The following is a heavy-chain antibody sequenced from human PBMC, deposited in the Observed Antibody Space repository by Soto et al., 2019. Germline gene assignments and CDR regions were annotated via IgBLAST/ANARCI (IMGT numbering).Heavy chain of an antibody. D-gene: IGHD6-13*01. V-gene: IGHV3-15*01. CDR3: TTGNSRRWYYYYGMDV. CDR2: IKSKTDGGTT. Sequence: GGSLRLSCAASGFTFSNAWMSWVRQAPGKGLEWVGRIKSKTDGGTTDYAAPVKGRFTISRDDSKNTLYLQMNSLKTEDTAVYYCTTGNSRRWYYYYGMDVWGQGTTVTVSS. J-gene: IGHJ6*02. CDR1: GFTFSNAW.